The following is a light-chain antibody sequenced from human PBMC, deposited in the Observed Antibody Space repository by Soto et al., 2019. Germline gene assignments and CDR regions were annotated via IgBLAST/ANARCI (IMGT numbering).Light chain of an antibody. V-gene: IGLV2-23*03. J-gene: IGLJ2*01. Sequence: QSVLTQPASVSGSPGQSITISCTGTSSDVGSYNLVSWYQQHPGKAPKLMIYKGSKRPSGVSNRFSGSKSGNTASLTISGLQAEDEADYYCCSYAGSSTFVVFGGGTKVTVL. CDR3: CSYAGSSTFVV. CDR2: KGS. CDR1: SSDVGSYNL.